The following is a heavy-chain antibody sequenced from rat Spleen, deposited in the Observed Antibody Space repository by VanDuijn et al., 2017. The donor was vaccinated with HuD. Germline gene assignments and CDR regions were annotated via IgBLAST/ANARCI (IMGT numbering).Heavy chain of an antibody. Sequence: EVQLVESGGGLVQPGRSLKLSCAASGFTFSDYNMAWVRQAPKKGLEWVATIIYDGSRTYYRDSVKGRFTISRDNAKSTLYLQMDSLRSEDTATYYCATDTFYDGTYYPVGFDYWGQGVMVTVSS. CDR2: IIYDGSRT. V-gene: IGHV5S10*01. D-gene: IGHD1-12*02. J-gene: IGHJ2*01. CDR3: ATDTFYDGTYYPVGFDY. CDR1: GFTFSDYN.